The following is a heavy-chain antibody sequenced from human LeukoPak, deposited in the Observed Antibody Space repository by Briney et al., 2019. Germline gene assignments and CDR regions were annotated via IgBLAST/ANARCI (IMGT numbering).Heavy chain of an antibody. Sequence: PGGSLRLSCAASGFTFTNPAMSWVRQAPGKGLEWVSSISPSGGSTFHADSVKGRFTISRDNSKNTLYVQMNSLRADDTAVYYCAARYCSGNNCYSFDIWGQGTMVTVSS. D-gene: IGHD2-15*01. J-gene: IGHJ3*02. CDR1: GFTFTNPA. V-gene: IGHV3-23*01. CDR3: AARYCSGNNCYSFDI. CDR2: ISPSGGST.